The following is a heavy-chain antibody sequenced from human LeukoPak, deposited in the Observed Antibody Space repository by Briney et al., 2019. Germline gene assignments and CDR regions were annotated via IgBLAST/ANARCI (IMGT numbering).Heavy chain of an antibody. J-gene: IGHJ4*02. D-gene: IGHD3-9*01. CDR1: GFTFSNYA. Sequence: GASLRLSCAASGFTFSNYAMSWVRQAPGKGLEWVSAITGSGGNTYYADSVKGRFTISRDNSKNTVFLQMDSLRAEDTAVYYCAKWGDYDVLTGYYVSDYWGQGTLVTVSS. CDR2: ITGSGGNT. CDR3: AKWGDYDVLTGYYVSDY. V-gene: IGHV3-23*01.